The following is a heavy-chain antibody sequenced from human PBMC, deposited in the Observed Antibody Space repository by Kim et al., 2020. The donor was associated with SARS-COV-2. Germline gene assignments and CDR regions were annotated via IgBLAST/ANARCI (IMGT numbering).Heavy chain of an antibody. D-gene: IGHD3-9*01. V-gene: IGHV3-13*01. Sequence: GGSLRLSCAASGFTFSSYDMHWVRQATGKGLEWVSAISTAGSTNYPAAVESRFTISRKDANNTLYLQMNNLRTADEAVEYYSTTPIFTDS. CDR3: STTPIFTDS. J-gene: IGHJ5*01. CDR1: GFTFSSYD. CDR2: ISTAGST.